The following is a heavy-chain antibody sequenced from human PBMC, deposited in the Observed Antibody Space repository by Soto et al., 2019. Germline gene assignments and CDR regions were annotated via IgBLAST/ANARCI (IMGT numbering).Heavy chain of an antibody. CDR1: GFTFSSYG. V-gene: IGHV3-30*18. Sequence: LRLSCAASGFTFSSYGMHWVRQAPGKGLEWVAVISYDGSNKYYADSVKGRFTISRDNSKNTLYLQMNSLRAEDTAVYYCAKDTIAAAGSFDYWGQGTLVTVSS. J-gene: IGHJ4*02. CDR3: AKDTIAAAGSFDY. D-gene: IGHD6-13*01. CDR2: ISYDGSNK.